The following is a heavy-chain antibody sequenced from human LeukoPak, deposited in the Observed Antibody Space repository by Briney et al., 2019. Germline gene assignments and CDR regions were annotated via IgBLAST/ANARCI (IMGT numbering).Heavy chain of an antibody. D-gene: IGHD5-12*01. V-gene: IGHV4-59*01. CDR3: ARDGGYSGYDLCY. CDR1: GGSFSSYY. J-gene: IGHJ4*02. Sequence: SETLSLTCTVSGGSFSSYYWSWIRQPPGKGLEWIGYIYYSGSTNYNPSPKSRVTISVDTSKNQFSLKLSSVTAADTAVYYCARDGGYSGYDLCYWGQGTLVTVSS. CDR2: IYYSGST.